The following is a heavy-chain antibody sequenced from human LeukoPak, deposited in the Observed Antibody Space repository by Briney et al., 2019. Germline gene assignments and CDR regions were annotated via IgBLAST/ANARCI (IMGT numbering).Heavy chain of an antibody. J-gene: IGHJ4*02. V-gene: IGHV3-21*01. Sequence: KPGGSLRLSCAASGFTFSSYSMNWVRQAPGKGLEWVSSISSSSSYIYYADSVKGRFTISRDNSKNTLYLQMNSLRAEDTAVYYCATGLMDASGDYWGQGTLVTVSS. CDR2: ISSSSSYI. CDR3: ATGLMDASGDY. CDR1: GFTFSSYS. D-gene: IGHD3-10*01.